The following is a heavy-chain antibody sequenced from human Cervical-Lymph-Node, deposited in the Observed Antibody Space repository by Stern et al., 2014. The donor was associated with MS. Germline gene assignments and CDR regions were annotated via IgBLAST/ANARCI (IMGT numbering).Heavy chain of an antibody. CDR3: AREECSGGACGWFDS. CDR1: GDSVNSGSQY. D-gene: IGHD2-15*01. Sequence: VQLEESGPGLVKPSETLSLTCTVSGDSVNSGSQYWSWIRQPPGKGLEWVGNIFYSGRTIYNPSLKSRITISIDLSKNHFSLKVRSVTAADTAIYYCAREECSGGACGWFDSWGQGTLVTVSS. V-gene: IGHV4-61*03. CDR2: IFYSGRT. J-gene: IGHJ5*01.